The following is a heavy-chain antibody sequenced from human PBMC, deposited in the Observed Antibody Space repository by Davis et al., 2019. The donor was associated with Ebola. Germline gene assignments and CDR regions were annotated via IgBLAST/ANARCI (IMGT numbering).Heavy chain of an antibody. V-gene: IGHV4-34*01. CDR2: INHSGSA. J-gene: IGHJ6*03. D-gene: IGHD3-3*01. CDR1: GGSFNGYF. Sequence: PSETLSLTCAVYGGSFNGYFWSWIRQPPGKGLEWIGEINHSGSANYSPSLKSRVTISVDTSKNQFSLKLSSVTAADTAVYYCARGPSYYDFWSGRYYYYYMDVWGKGTTVTVSS. CDR3: ARGPSYYDFWSGRYYYYYMDV.